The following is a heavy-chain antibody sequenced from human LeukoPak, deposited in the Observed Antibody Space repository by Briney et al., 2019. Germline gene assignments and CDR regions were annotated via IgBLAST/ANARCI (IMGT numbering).Heavy chain of an antibody. V-gene: IGHV1-46*01. J-gene: IGHJ4*02. Sequence: APVKVSCKASGGTFSSYAISWVRQAPGQGLEWMGIINPSGGSTSYAQKFQGRVTMTRDTSTSTVYMELSSLRSEDTAVYYCARDRYYGSGSSDYWGQGTLVTVSS. CDR3: ARDRYYGSGSSDY. CDR2: INPSGGST. CDR1: GGTFSSYA. D-gene: IGHD3-10*01.